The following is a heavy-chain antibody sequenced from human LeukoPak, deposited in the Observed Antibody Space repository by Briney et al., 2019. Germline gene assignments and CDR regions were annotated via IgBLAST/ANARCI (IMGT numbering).Heavy chain of an antibody. J-gene: IGHJ4*02. V-gene: IGHV4-34*01. D-gene: IGHD3-9*01. CDR2: IYHSGST. Sequence: SETLSLTCAVYGGSFSDYYWGWIRQPPGKGLEWIGYIYHSGSTYYNPSLKSRVTISVDRSKNQFSLKLSSVTAADTAVYYCARSPYDILTSYYTTFDYWGQGTLVTVSS. CDR1: GGSFSDYY. CDR3: ARSPYDILTSYYTTFDY.